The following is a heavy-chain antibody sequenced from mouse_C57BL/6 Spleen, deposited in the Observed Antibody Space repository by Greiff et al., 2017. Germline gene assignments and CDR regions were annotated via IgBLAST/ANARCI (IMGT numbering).Heavy chain of an antibody. Sequence: VQLQQSGAELMKPGASVKLSCKATGYTFTSYWIEWVKQRPGHGLEWIGEILPGGGCTNYTEKFKGKATFTADTSSTTAYMQHSSLTTEDAAINYCARGGITVVAHWYLDVWGTGTTVTVSS. CDR1: GYTFTSYW. V-gene: IGHV1-9*01. CDR2: ILPGGGCT. J-gene: IGHJ1*03. CDR3: ARGGITVVAHWYLDV. D-gene: IGHD1-1*01.